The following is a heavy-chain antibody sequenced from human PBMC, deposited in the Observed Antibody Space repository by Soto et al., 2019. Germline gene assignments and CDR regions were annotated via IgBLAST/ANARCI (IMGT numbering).Heavy chain of an antibody. V-gene: IGHV4-59*01. J-gene: IGHJ5*02. CDR3: ARVVVAARYNWFDP. Sequence: SETLSLTCTVSGGSISSYYWSWIRQPPGKGLEWIGYIYYSGSTNYNPSLKSRVTISVDTSKNQFSLKLSSVTAADTAVYYCARVVVAARYNWFDPWGQGTLVTVSS. CDR1: GGSISSYY. CDR2: IYYSGST. D-gene: IGHD2-15*01.